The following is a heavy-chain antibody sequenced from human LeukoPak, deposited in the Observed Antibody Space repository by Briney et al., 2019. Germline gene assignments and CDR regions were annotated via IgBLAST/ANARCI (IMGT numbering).Heavy chain of an antibody. CDR2: ISGGGGST. CDR3: AKAPYSLGNYYVDY. CDR1: GFTFSSYG. V-gene: IGHV3-23*01. D-gene: IGHD3-10*01. Sequence: PGGCLRLSCGASGFTFSSYGMSWVRQAPGKGLEWVSGISGGGGSTYYADSVKGRFTISRDNSKNTLYLQMNSLRAEDTAVYYCAKAPYSLGNYYVDYWGQGTLVTVS. J-gene: IGHJ4*02.